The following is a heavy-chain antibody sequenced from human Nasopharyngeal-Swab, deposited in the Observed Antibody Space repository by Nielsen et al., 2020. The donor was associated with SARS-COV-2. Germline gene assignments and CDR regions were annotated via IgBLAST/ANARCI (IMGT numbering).Heavy chain of an antibody. J-gene: IGHJ6*02. CDR2: FDPEDGET. CDR1: GYTLTELS. CDR3: ATGAAVAGTPISYYYYYGMDV. Sequence: ASVKVSCKVSGYTLTELSMHWVRQAPGEGLEWMGGFDPEDGETIYAQKFQGRVTMTEDTSTDTAHMELSSLRSEDTAVYYCATGAAVAGTPISYYYYYGMDVWGQGTTVTVSS. V-gene: IGHV1-24*01. D-gene: IGHD6-19*01.